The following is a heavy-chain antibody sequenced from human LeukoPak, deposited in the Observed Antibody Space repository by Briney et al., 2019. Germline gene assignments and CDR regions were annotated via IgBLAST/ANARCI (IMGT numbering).Heavy chain of an antibody. V-gene: IGHV1-69*01. J-gene: IGHJ4*02. CDR2: IIPVFGTA. Sequence: SVKVSCKASGGTFSSYAISWVRQAPGQGLEWMGGIIPVFGTANYAQKFQGRVTITADESTSTAYMELSSLRSEDTAVYYCARGSVGSSSWSRGVYYFDYWGQGTLVTVSS. CDR3: ARGSVGSSSWSRGVYYFDY. CDR1: GGTFSSYA. D-gene: IGHD6-13*01.